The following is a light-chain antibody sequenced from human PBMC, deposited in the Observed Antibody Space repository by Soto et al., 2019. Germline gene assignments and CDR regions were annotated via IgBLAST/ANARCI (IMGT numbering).Light chain of an antibody. V-gene: IGLV2-14*01. J-gene: IGLJ1*01. CDR3: SSHSISTAYL. CDR1: SSDVGGYDY. Sequence: QSVLTQPASVSGSPGQSSTISCTGTSSDVGGYDYVSWYELHPGKAPKLMVFEVSNRPSGVSYPFSGSKSGNTASLTISGLQAEEEADSSRSSHSISTAYLFGTWTKPTVL. CDR2: EVS.